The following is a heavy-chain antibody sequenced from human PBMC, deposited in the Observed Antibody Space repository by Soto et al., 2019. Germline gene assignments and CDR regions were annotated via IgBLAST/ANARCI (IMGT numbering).Heavy chain of an antibody. D-gene: IGHD4-17*01. Sequence: TSETLSLTCTVSGGSITGYYWSWIRLPPGKGLEWIGYIYDSGTTTCNAALKSRVSISAETSKNQFSLNLRSVTAADTAIYYCARRNYGEEGYFFDFWGQGVLVTVSS. J-gene: IGHJ4*02. CDR3: ARRNYGEEGYFFDF. V-gene: IGHV4-4*09. CDR2: IYDSGTT. CDR1: GGSITGYY.